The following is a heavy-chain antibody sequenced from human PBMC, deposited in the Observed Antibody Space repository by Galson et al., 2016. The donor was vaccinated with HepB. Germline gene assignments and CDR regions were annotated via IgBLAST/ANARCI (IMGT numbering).Heavy chain of an antibody. CDR3: CCISISPEGGRFDP. V-gene: IGHV4-31*06. CDR2: INNSGRT. J-gene: IGHJ5*02. CDR1: GGSITSGNCY. D-gene: IGHD2-2*01. Sequence: TLSLTCTVSGGSITSGNCYWSWIRQHPGKGLGWMGYINNSGRTYYNPSLKSRVIISVDTSKNQFSLKVNSVTAADTAVYHCCCISISPEGGRFDPWGQGTLVTVSS.